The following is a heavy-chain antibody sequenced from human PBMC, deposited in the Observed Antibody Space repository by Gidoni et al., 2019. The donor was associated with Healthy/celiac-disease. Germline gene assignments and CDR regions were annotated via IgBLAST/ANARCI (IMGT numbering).Heavy chain of an antibody. D-gene: IGHD3-22*01. CDR1: GFTFSSYA. Sequence: QVQLVESGGGVVQPGRSLRLSCAASGFTFSSYAMHWVRQAPGKGLEWVAVISYDGSNKYYAYSVKGRFTISRDNSKNTLYLQMNSLRAEDTAVYYCASDDSSGSLFDYWGQGTLVTVSS. V-gene: IGHV3-30-3*01. J-gene: IGHJ4*02. CDR2: ISYDGSNK. CDR3: ASDDSSGSLFDY.